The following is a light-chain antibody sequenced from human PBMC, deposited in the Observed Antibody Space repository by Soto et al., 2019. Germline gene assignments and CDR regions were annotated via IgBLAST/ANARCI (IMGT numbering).Light chain of an antibody. Sequence: QAVLTQPASMSRAPRQSTTFTSTGTSPHVGGYNYVSWYQQHPGKAPKLMIYDVSNRPSGVSNRFSGSKSGNTASLTISGLLAEDEADYYCSSYTSSSPSFGTGTKVTVL. V-gene: IGLV2-14*01. CDR3: SSYTSSSPS. CDR2: DVS. J-gene: IGLJ1*01. CDR1: SPHVGGYNY.